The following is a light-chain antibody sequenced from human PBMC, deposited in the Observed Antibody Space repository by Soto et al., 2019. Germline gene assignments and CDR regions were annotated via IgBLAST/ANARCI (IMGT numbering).Light chain of an antibody. CDR3: SSYATSSTLEV. J-gene: IGLJ2*01. CDR2: DVT. CDR1: SSDVGGYNY. V-gene: IGLV2-14*01. Sequence: QSALTQPASVSGSPGQSITISCTGTSSDVGGYNYVSWYQQNPGKAPKLVIYDVTNRPSGVSNRFSGSKSGNTASLTISGLQAEDEADYYCSSYATSSTLEVFGGGTKLTVL.